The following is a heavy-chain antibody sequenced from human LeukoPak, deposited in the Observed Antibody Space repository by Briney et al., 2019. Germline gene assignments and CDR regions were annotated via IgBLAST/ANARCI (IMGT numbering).Heavy chain of an antibody. D-gene: IGHD2-15*01. J-gene: IGHJ4*02. CDR1: GYSFTSHY. CDR2: INPSGSST. V-gene: IGHV1-46*01. Sequence: GASVKVSCKASGYSFTSHYMHWVRQAPGQGLEWMGLINPSGSSTLYAQKFQGRVTMTRDTSISTAYMELSRLRSDDTAVYYCARDLKNIVVVVAAQPGGYWGQGTLVTVSS. CDR3: ARDLKNIVVVVAAQPGGY.